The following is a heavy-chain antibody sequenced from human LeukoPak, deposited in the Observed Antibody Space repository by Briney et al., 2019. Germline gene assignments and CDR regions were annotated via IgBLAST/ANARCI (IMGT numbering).Heavy chain of an antibody. J-gene: IGHJ4*02. V-gene: IGHV4-59*01. CDR2: IDYSGST. CDR1: GGSISSYY. Sequence: PSETLSLTCIVSGGSISSYYWSWIRQPPGKGLEWIGYIDYSGSTNYNPSLKSRVTISVDTYKKQFSLKLSSVTAADTAVYYCARWSGYYFYWGQGTLVTVSS. D-gene: IGHD3-3*01. CDR3: ARWSGYYFY.